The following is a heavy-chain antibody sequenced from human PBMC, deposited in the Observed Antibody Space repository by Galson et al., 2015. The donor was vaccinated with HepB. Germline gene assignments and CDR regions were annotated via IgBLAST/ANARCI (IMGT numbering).Heavy chain of an antibody. CDR1: GFTFSSYA. D-gene: IGHD6-13*01. CDR2: ISYDGSNK. Sequence: SLRLSCAASGFTFSSYAMHWVRQAPGKGLEWVAVISYDGSNKYYADSVKGRFTISRDNSKNTLYLQMNSLRAEDTAVYYCAREGAAAGILSPEYYFDYWGQGTLVTVSS. J-gene: IGHJ4*02. V-gene: IGHV3-30-3*01. CDR3: AREGAAAGILSPEYYFDY.